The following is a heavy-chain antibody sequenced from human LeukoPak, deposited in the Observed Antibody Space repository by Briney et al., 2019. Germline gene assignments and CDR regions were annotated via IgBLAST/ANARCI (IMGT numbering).Heavy chain of an antibody. CDR1: GGSFSGYY. CDR3: ARFAYFDWLSYLDY. CDR2: INHSGST. D-gene: IGHD3-9*01. J-gene: IGHJ4*02. V-gene: IGHV4-34*01. Sequence: SETLSLTCAVYGGSFSGYYWSWIRQPPGKGLEWIGEINHSGSTNYNPSLKSRVTISVDTSKNQFSLKLSSVTAADTAVYYCARFAYFDWLSYLDYWGQGTLVTVSS.